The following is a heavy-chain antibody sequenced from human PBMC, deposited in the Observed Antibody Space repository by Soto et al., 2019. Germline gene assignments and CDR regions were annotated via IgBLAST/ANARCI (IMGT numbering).Heavy chain of an antibody. J-gene: IGHJ4*02. CDR1: GRSFSGYY. CDR3: ARVPYYYDSSPGGYFDY. Sequence: SETLSLTCAVYGRSFSGYYWSWIRQPPGKGLEWIGEINHSGSTNYNPSLKSRVTISVDTSKNQFSLKLSSVTAADTAVYYCARVPYYYDSSPGGYFDYWGQGTLVTVSS. CDR2: INHSGST. V-gene: IGHV4-34*01. D-gene: IGHD3-22*01.